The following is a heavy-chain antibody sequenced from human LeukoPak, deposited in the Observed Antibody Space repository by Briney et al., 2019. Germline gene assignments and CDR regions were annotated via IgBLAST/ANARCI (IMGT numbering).Heavy chain of an antibody. J-gene: IGHJ4*02. CDR3: ARVHSSSWSFDY. Sequence: GGSLRLSCAASGFTFSSYSMNWVRQAPGKGLEWVSSISSSSSYIYYADSVKGRFTISRGNAKNFLYLQMNSLRAEDTAVYYCARVHSSSWSFDYWGQGTLVTVSS. CDR1: GFTFSSYS. V-gene: IGHV3-21*01. CDR2: ISSSSSYI. D-gene: IGHD6-13*01.